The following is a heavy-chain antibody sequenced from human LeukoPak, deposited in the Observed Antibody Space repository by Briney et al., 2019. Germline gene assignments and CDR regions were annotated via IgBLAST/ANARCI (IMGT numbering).Heavy chain of an antibody. J-gene: IGHJ4*02. Sequence: PGGSLRLSCAASGFTFSNYWMTWVRQAPGKGLEWVANIKQDGSEKNYVDSVKGRFTISRDNAKNSLYLQMNGLRAEDTAVYYCAREGPSVTPYYWGQGTLVTVSS. CDR2: IKQDGSEK. V-gene: IGHV3-7*01. D-gene: IGHD4-17*01. CDR1: GFTFSNYW. CDR3: AREGPSVTPYY.